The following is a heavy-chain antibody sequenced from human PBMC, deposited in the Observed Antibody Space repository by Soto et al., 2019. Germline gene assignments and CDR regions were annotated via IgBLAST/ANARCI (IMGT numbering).Heavy chain of an antibody. D-gene: IGHD6-13*01. CDR3: AKLWQQLPIDY. J-gene: IGHJ4*02. V-gene: IGHV3-30*18. CDR2: ISYDGSNK. Sequence: GGSLRLSCAASGFTFSSYGMHWVRQAPGKGLEWVAVISYDGSNKYYADSVKGRFTISRDNSKNTLYLQMNSLRAEDTAVYYCAKLWQQLPIDYWGQGTLVTVSS. CDR1: GFTFSSYG.